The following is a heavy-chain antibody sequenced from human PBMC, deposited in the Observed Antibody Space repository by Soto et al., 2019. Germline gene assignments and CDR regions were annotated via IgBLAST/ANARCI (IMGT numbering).Heavy chain of an antibody. V-gene: IGHV3-43*01. CDR3: AKAYCGGDCKGYYYYGMDV. CDR1: GFTFDDYT. Sequence: GWSLRLSCAASGFTFDDYTMHWVRQAPGKGLEWVSLISWDGGSTYYADSVKGRFTISRDNSKNSLYLQMNSLRTEDTALYYCAKAYCGGDCKGYYYYGMDVWGQGTTVTVSS. J-gene: IGHJ6*02. D-gene: IGHD2-21*02. CDR2: ISWDGGST.